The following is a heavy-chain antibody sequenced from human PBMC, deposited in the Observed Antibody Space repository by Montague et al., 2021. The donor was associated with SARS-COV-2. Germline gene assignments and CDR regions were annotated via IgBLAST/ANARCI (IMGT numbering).Heavy chain of an antibody. J-gene: IGHJ4*02. V-gene: IGHV3-30*04. CDR3: ARDNYDYVWGSYRYIY. Sequence: SRRLSCAAPGFTFSSYAMHWVRQAPGKGLEWVAVISYDGSNKYYADSVKGRFTISRDNSKNTLYLQMNSLRAEDTAVYYCARDNYDYVWGSYRYIYWGQGTLVTVSS. CDR2: ISYDGSNK. D-gene: IGHD3-16*02. CDR1: GFTFSSYA.